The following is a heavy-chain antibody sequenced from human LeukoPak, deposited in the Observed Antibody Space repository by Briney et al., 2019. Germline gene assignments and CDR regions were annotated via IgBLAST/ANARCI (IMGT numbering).Heavy chain of an antibody. D-gene: IGHD6-19*01. CDR3: ARGSVAGAYYYYGMDA. CDR1: GFTFSSYS. V-gene: IGHV3-21*01. Sequence: GGSLRLSCAASGFTFSSYSMNWVRQAPGKGLEWVSSISSSSSYIYYADSVKGRFTISRDNGKNSLYLQMNSLRAEDTAVYYCARGSVAGAYYYYGMDAWGQGTTVTVSS. J-gene: IGHJ6*02. CDR2: ISSSSSYI.